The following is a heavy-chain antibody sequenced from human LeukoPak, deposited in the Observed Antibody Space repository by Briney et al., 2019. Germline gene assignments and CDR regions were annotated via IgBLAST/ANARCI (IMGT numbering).Heavy chain of an antibody. V-gene: IGHV3-23*01. CDR3: AKSGGYDPDAFDI. D-gene: IGHD5-12*01. CDR2: ISGSGGST. CDR1: GLTFSSYA. Sequence: GGSLRLSSAAPGLTFSSYAMSGVPQAPRKGLEGVSAISGSGGSTYYADSVKGRFTISRDNSKNTLYLQMNSLRAEDTAVYYCAKSGGYDPDAFDIWGQGTMVTVSS. J-gene: IGHJ3*02.